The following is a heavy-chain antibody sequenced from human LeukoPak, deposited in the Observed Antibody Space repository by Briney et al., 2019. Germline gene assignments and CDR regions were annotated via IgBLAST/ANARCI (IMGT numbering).Heavy chain of an antibody. Sequence: SETLSLTCTVSGGSISSYYWSWIRQPPGKGLEWIGYMYYSGSTNYNPSLKSRVTILVDTSKDQFSLRLISVTAADTAVYYCARHPLYSSGWYVDSWGQGTLVTVSS. J-gene: IGHJ4*02. CDR3: ARHPLYSSGWYVDS. V-gene: IGHV4-59*08. CDR2: MYYSGST. CDR1: GGSISSYY. D-gene: IGHD6-19*01.